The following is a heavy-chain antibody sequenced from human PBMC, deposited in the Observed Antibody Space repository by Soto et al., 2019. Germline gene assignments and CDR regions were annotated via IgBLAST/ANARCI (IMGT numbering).Heavy chain of an antibody. J-gene: IGHJ4*02. V-gene: IGHV3-23*01. Sequence: GGPLRLSAAASGFASSNHCMSLVRPAPGKGLEWVSAISGSGDVTYYADSVKGRFTIARDNSRNTLYLQMNSLRAEDTAAYYCAKWHTYYYDSRGFSGFDCWGRGTLVNVSA. CDR3: AKWHTYYYDSRGFSGFDC. CDR1: GFASSNHC. D-gene: IGHD3-22*01. CDR2: ISGSGDVT.